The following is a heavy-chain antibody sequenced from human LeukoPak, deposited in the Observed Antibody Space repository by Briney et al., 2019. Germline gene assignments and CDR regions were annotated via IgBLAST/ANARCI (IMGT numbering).Heavy chain of an antibody. V-gene: IGHV3-23*01. CDR1: GFTFSSYA. Sequence: GGSLRLSCAASGFTFSSYAMSWVRQAPGKGLEWVSAISGSGGSTYYADSVKGRFTISRDNSKNTLYLQMNSLRAEDTAVYYCAKAFIGSSGYYCLFDYWGQGTLVTVSS. J-gene: IGHJ4*02. D-gene: IGHD3-22*01. CDR3: AKAFIGSSGYYCLFDY. CDR2: ISGSGGST.